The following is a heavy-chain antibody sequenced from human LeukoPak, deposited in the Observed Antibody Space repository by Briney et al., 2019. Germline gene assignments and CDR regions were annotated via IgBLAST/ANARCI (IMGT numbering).Heavy chain of an antibody. CDR1: GYSISSGYY. J-gene: IGHJ3*02. D-gene: IGHD4-23*01. CDR2: IYHSGST. V-gene: IGHV4-38-2*02. Sequence: PSETLSLTCTVSGYSISSGYYWGWIRQPPGKGLEWIGSIYHSGSTYYNPSLKSRVTMSVDTSKNQFSLKLSSVTAADTAVYYCASEIASEHDYGGIGGDDAFDIWGQGTMVTVSS. CDR3: ASEIASEHDYGGIGGDDAFDI.